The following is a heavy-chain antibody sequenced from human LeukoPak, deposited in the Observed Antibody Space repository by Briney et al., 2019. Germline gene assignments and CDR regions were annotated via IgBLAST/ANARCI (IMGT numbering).Heavy chain of an antibody. CDR2: ISSSGSYI. J-gene: IGHJ3*02. D-gene: IGHD5-18*01. CDR3: ARVHRSYGFGAFDI. Sequence: PGGSLRLSCAASGFTFSSYSMNWVRQAPGKGLEWVSSISSSGSYIYYADSVKGRFTISRDNAKNSLYLQMNSLRAEDTAVYYCARVHRSYGFGAFDIWGRGTMVTVSS. CDR1: GFTFSSYS. V-gene: IGHV3-21*01.